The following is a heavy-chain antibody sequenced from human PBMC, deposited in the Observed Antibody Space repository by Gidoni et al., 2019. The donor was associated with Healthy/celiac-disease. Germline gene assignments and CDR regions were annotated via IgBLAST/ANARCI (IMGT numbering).Heavy chain of an antibody. J-gene: IGHJ3*02. V-gene: IGHV4-28*07. CDR3: ARNEAGSGWYSGAFDI. CDR2: IYYSGST. CDR1: GYSISSSNW. Sequence: QVQLQESGPGLVKPSDTLSLTCAVAGYSISSSNWWGGLRQPPGKGLEWIWYIYYSGSTYYNPSLKSRFTMSVDTSKNQFSLKLSSLTAVDTAVYYCARNEAGSGWYSGAFDIWGQGTMVTVSS. D-gene: IGHD6-19*01.